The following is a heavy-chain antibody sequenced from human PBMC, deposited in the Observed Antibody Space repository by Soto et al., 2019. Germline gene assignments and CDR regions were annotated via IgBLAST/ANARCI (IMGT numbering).Heavy chain of an antibody. Sequence: SVKVSCKASGGTFSSYAISWVRQAPGQGLEWMGGIIPIFGTANYAQKFQGRVTITADESTSTAYMELSSLRSEDTAVYYCARVQGATISGNYYYGMDVWGQGTTVTVSS. CDR1: GGTFSSYA. D-gene: IGHD5-12*01. CDR2: IIPIFGTA. J-gene: IGHJ6*02. CDR3: ARVQGATISGNYYYGMDV. V-gene: IGHV1-69*13.